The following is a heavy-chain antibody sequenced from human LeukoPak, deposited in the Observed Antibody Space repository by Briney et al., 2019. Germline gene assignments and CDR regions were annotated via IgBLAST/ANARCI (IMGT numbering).Heavy chain of an antibody. CDR3: ARDRVGATKGCFDY. V-gene: IGHV3-30-3*01. J-gene: IGHJ4*02. CDR2: ISYDGSNK. D-gene: IGHD1-26*01. CDR1: GFTFSSYA. Sequence: GRSLRLSCAASGFTFSSYAMHWVRQAPGKGLEWVAVISYDGSNKYYADSVKGRFTISRDNSKNTLYLQMNSLRAEDTAVYYCARDRVGATKGCFDYWGQGTLVTVSS.